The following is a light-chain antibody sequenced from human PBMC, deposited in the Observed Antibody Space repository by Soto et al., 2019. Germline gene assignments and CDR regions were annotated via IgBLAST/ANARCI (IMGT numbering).Light chain of an antibody. CDR1: QSLVYSNGNTY. Sequence: VVMTQSPLSLPVTLGQPASISCRSSQSLVYSNGNTYLNWFKTRQGQSPRSLIYLVSNRDSGVPDRLSVSGSGNDVTMKISRVEAEEGWVDEGMQGTHWPWTFGQGTKVDIK. J-gene: IGKJ1*01. V-gene: IGKV2-30*01. CDR3: MQGTHWPWT. CDR2: LVS.